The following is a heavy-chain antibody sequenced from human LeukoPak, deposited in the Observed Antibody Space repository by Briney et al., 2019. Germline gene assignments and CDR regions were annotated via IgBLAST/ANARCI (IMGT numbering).Heavy chain of an antibody. V-gene: IGHV1-18*04. CDR1: GYTFTSYG. CDR3: ARGVLGYCSSTSCYNWYFDL. D-gene: IGHD2-2*02. Sequence: ASVKVSCKASGYTFTSYGISWVRQAPGQGLEWMGWISAYNGNTNYAQKLQGRVTMTTDTSTSTAYMELRSLRSDDTAVYYCARGVLGYCSSTSCYNWYFDLWGRGTLVTVSS. CDR2: ISAYNGNT. J-gene: IGHJ2*01.